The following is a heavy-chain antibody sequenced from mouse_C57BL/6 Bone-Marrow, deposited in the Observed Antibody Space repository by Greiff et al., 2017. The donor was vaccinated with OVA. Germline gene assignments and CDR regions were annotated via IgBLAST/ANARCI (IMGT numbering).Heavy chain of an antibody. Sequence: QVQLQQSGAELVRPGTSVKLSCKASGYTFTSYWMHWVKQRPGQGLEWIGVIDPSDSYTNYNQKFKGKATLTVDTSSSTAYMQLSSLTSEDSAVYYCARGWYFDVWGTGTTVTVSS. CDR1: GYTFTSYW. V-gene: IGHV1-59*01. CDR3: ARGWYFDV. CDR2: IDPSDSYT. J-gene: IGHJ1*03.